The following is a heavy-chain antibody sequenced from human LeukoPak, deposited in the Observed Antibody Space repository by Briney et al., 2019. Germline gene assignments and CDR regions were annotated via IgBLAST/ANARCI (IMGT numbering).Heavy chain of an antibody. CDR2: IRYDGNNE. D-gene: IGHD6-13*01. V-gene: IGHV3-30*02. Sequence: GGSLRLSCAASGFIFSIYGMHWVRQAPGKGLEWVAYIRYDGNNEDYADSVKGRFTISRDNSKNTMYLQMNSLRVEDTAVYYCAKVSTADYFFDYWGQGTLVTVSS. CDR1: GFIFSIYG. J-gene: IGHJ4*02. CDR3: AKVSTADYFFDY.